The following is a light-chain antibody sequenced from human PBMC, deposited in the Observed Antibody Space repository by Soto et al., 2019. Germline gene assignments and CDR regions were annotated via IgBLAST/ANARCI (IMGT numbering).Light chain of an antibody. CDR3: SSYTSSSTRV. Sequence: QSVLTQPASVSGSPGQSITISCTGTSSDVGAYSYVSWYQHHPGKAPKLMIYEVSNRPSGVSNRFSGSKSGSTASLTISGLQAEDEADYYCSSYTSSSTRVFGGGTQLTVL. J-gene: IGLJ2*01. V-gene: IGLV2-14*01. CDR2: EVS. CDR1: SSDVGAYSY.